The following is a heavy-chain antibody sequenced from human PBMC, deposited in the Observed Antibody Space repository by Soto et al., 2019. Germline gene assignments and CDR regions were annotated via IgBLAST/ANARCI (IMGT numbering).Heavy chain of an antibody. CDR1: GFSFSTYL. Sequence: GGSLRLSCAASGFSFSTYLMSWVRQAPGKGLEWVANIKQGGNEKFYVDSVKGRFTISRDNDKKSLYMQMDSLRVEDTAVYYCVGALTYEVPYYYYGMDVWGQGTTVTVSS. V-gene: IGHV3-7*01. CDR2: IKQGGNEK. CDR3: VGALTYEVPYYYYGMDV. J-gene: IGHJ6*02. D-gene: IGHD3-16*01.